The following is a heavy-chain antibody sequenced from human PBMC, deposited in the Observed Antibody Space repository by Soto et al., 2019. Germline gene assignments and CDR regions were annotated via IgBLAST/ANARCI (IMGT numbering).Heavy chain of an antibody. Sequence: EVQLVESGGGLVQPGGSLRLSCAASGLTFSSYSMNWVRQAPGKGREWVSYISSSSSTIYYADSVKGRFTISRDNAKNSLYLQMNSLRAEDTAVYYCARHPERIAQIGWFDPWGQGTLDTVSS. J-gene: IGHJ5*02. CDR2: ISSSSSTI. V-gene: IGHV3-48*01. CDR1: GLTFSSYS. CDR3: ARHPERIAQIGWFDP. D-gene: IGHD6-13*01.